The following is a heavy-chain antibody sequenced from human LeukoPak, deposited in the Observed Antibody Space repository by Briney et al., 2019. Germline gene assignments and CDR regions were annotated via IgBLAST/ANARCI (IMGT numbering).Heavy chain of an antibody. J-gene: IGHJ3*02. CDR3: ARDKNYYDSSGYYQAFDI. CDR1: GFTVSSNY. CDR2: IYSGGST. D-gene: IGHD3-22*01. V-gene: IGHV3-66*01. Sequence: GGSLRLSCAASGFTVSSNYMSWVRQAPGKGLEWVSVIYSGGSTYYADSVKGRFTISRDNSKNTLYLQMNSLRAEDTAVYYCARDKNYYDSSGYYQAFDIWGQGTMVTVSS.